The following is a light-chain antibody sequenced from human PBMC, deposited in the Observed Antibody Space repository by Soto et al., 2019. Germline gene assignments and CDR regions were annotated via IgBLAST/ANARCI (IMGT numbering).Light chain of an antibody. Sequence: EIVLTQSPGTLSLSPGERATLSCRASQSVSATYIAWYQQKSGQAPRLLLYGSSSRATGVADRFSGSGSGTDFTLTISSLEPEDFAVYFCLQRNDWPRWTFGQGTKVDIK. CDR3: LQRNDWPRWT. J-gene: IGKJ1*01. CDR2: GSS. V-gene: IGKV3D-20*02. CDR1: QSVSATY.